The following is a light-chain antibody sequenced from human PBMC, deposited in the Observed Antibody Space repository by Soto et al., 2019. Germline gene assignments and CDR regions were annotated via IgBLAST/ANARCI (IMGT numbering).Light chain of an antibody. CDR1: SSDVGSYNL. V-gene: IGLV2-23*02. J-gene: IGLJ1*01. CDR2: EVS. Sequence: QSVLTQPASVSGSPGQSITISCTGTSSDVGSYNLVSWYQQHPGKAPKLMIYEVSKRPSGVSNRFSGSKSGNTASLTISGLQAEDEADYYCCSYAGGYVFGTGTKVPV. CDR3: CSYAGGYV.